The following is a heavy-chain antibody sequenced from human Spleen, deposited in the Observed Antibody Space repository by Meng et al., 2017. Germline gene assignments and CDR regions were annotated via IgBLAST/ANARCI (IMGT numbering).Heavy chain of an antibody. D-gene: IGHD3-10*01. CDR2: ISSSSSYI. J-gene: IGHJ4*02. V-gene: IGHV3-21*01. CDR1: GFTLSRYW. CDR3: ASWGRSGSYYNDY. Sequence: GESLKISCAASGFTLSRYWMSWVRQAPGKGLEWVSSISSSSSYIYYADSVKGRFTISRDNAKNSLYLQMNSLRAEDTAVYYCASWGRSGSYYNDYWGQGTLVTVSS.